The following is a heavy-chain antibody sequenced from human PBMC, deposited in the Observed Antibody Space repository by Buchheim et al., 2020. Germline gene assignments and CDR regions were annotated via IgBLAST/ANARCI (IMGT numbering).Heavy chain of an antibody. CDR2: ISYDGSNK. J-gene: IGHJ5*02. V-gene: IGHV3-30-3*01. Sequence: QVQLVESGGGVVQPGGSLRLSCAASGFTFSSHAMHWVRQAPGKGLEWVAAISYDGSNKYYADSVRGRFTISRDNYKNTLYQQRNSLRAEDTAVYYCDCIVAVAGTSRFDPWGQGTL. CDR3: DCIVAVAGTSRFDP. D-gene: IGHD6-19*01. CDR1: GFTFSSHA.